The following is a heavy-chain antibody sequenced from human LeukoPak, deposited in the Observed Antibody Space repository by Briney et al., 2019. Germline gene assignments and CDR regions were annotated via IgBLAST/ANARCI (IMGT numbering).Heavy chain of an antibody. D-gene: IGHD6-13*01. V-gene: IGHV3-23*01. Sequence: PGGSLRLSWAASGFTFSSYAMSWVRQAPGKGLEWVSAISGSGGSTYYADSVKGRFTISRDNSKNTLYLQMNSLRAEDTAVYYCAKDSLGSSPTLYFDYWGQGTLVTVSS. CDR2: ISGSGGST. CDR3: AKDSLGSSPTLYFDY. J-gene: IGHJ4*02. CDR1: GFTFSSYA.